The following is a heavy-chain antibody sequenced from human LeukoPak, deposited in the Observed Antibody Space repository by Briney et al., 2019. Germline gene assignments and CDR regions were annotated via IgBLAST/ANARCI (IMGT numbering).Heavy chain of an antibody. CDR3: ARGRLGGSGSYYNVLDY. J-gene: IGHJ4*02. D-gene: IGHD3-10*01. CDR2: ISYRGST. CDR1: GGPLRSYY. V-gene: IGHV4-59*01. Sequence: SETLSLTCTVSGGPLRSYYWRWIEQPPGKGVEGIGYISYRGSTNYNPSLKSRVTISVDTSRNQFSLKLSSVTAADTAVYYCARGRLGGSGSYYNVLDYWGQGTLVTVSS.